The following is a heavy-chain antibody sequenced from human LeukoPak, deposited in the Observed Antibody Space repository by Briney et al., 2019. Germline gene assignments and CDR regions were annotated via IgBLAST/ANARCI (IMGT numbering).Heavy chain of an antibody. J-gene: IGHJ3*02. CDR3: AKDVTGTGAFDI. CDR1: GFTFSTYW. D-gene: IGHD1-7*01. V-gene: IGHV3-9*01. CDR2: ISWNSGTI. Sequence: LRLSCVGSGFTFSTYWMHWVRQAPGKGLEWVSGISWNSGTIGYADSVKGRFTISRDNAKNSLYLQMHSLRAEDTAFYFCAKDVTGTGAFDIWGQGTMVTVSS.